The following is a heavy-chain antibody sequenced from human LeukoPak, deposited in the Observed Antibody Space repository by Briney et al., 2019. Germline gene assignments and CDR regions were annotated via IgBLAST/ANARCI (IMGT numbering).Heavy chain of an antibody. CDR1: GFTVSSTY. Sequence: AGGSLRLSCAASGFTVSSTYMTWVRQAPGKGLEWVSGIYSGGDTYYADSVKGRFTISRDNSKNTLYLQMNSLRAEDTAVYYCARDVSFGFGYWGQGTLVTVSS. CDR2: IYSGGDT. CDR3: ARDVSFGFGY. V-gene: IGHV3-66*01. J-gene: IGHJ4*02. D-gene: IGHD3-3*01.